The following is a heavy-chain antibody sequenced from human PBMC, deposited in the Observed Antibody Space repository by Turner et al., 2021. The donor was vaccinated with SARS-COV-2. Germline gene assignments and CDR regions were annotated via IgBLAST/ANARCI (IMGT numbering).Heavy chain of an antibody. CDR3: ARELRFNWLDS. D-gene: IGHD3-3*01. CDR1: GGSISSDF. CDR2: IYYRGST. Sequence: QVQLQESGPGLVKPSATLSLTCTVSGGSISSDFWSWIRQPPGKGLEWIGYIYYRGSTNYNPSLKSRVTMSVDTSKNQFSLKLRSVTAADTAVYYCARELRFNWLDSWGQGTLVTVSS. V-gene: IGHV4-59*01. J-gene: IGHJ5*01.